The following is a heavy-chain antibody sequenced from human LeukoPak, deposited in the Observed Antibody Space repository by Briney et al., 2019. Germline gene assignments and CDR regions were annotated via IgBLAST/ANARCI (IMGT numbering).Heavy chain of an antibody. Sequence: GGSLRLSCAATGFTFSTYGIHWVRQAPGKGLEWVGVISYDGSNKYYADSVKGRFTISRDNSENTVYLQMNSLRAEDTAVYYCAKGRSVVVPATPEFDYWGQGTLVTVSS. V-gene: IGHV3-30*18. J-gene: IGHJ4*02. CDR2: ISYDGSNK. D-gene: IGHD2-15*01. CDR3: AKGRSVVVPATPEFDY. CDR1: GFTFSTYG.